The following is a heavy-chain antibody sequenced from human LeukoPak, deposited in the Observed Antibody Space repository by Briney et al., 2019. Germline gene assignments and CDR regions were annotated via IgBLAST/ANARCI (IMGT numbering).Heavy chain of an antibody. CDR3: AKDLDCSSTSCYKDY. Sequence: GGSLRLSCAASGFTFSSYAMSWVRQAPGKGLEWVSAISGSGGSTYYAESVKGRFTISRDNSKNTLYLQMNSPRAEDTAVYYCAKDLDCSSTSCYKDYWGQGTLVTVSS. CDR2: ISGSGGST. V-gene: IGHV3-23*01. J-gene: IGHJ4*02. CDR1: GFTFSSYA. D-gene: IGHD2-2*02.